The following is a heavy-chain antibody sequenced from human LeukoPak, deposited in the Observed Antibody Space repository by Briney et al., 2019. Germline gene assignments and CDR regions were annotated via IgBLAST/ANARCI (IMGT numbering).Heavy chain of an antibody. J-gene: IGHJ6*04. CDR3: TTLKYQLPQAARLYGMDV. V-gene: IGHV3-15*01. CDR2: IKSKTDGGTT. D-gene: IGHD2-2*01. Sequence: PGGSLRLSCAASGFTFSNAWMSWVRQAPGKGLEWVGRIKSKTDGGTTDYAAPVKGRFTISRDDSKNTLYLQMNSLKTEDTAVYYCTTLKYQLPQAARLYGMDVWAKGPRSPSPQ. CDR1: GFTFSNAW.